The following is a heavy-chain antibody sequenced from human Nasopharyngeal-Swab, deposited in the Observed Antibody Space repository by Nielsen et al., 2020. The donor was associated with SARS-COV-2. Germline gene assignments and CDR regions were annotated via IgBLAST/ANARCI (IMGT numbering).Heavy chain of an antibody. CDR1: GFTFSSYW. J-gene: IGHJ4*02. Sequence: SLKISCVASGFTFSSYWMHWVRQAPGKGLVWVSRISWNSGSIGYADSVKGRFTISRDNAKNSLYLQMNSLRAEDTALYYCAKINDDYYASSGSDYWGQGTLVTVSS. CDR3: AKINDDYYASSGSDY. V-gene: IGHV3-9*01. D-gene: IGHD3-22*01. CDR2: ISWNSGSI.